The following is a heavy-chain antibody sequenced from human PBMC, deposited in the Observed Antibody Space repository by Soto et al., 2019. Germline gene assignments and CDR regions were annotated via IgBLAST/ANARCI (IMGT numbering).Heavy chain of an antibody. J-gene: IGHJ5*02. D-gene: IGHD6-13*01. CDR1: GGSISSYY. CDR2: IYYSGST. CDR3: ARDPPPIAAAPRGFDP. Sequence: PWETLSLTCTVSGGSISSYYWSWIQQPPGKGLEWIGYIYYSGSTNYNPSLKIRVTISVDTSKNQFSLKLNSVTAADTAVYYCARDPPPIAAAPRGFDPWGQGTLVTVSS. V-gene: IGHV4-59*01.